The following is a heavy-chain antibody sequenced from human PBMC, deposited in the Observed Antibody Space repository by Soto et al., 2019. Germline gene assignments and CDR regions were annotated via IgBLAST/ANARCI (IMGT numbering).Heavy chain of an antibody. CDR3: VKERSGHSYAES. D-gene: IGHD5-18*01. CDR2: ISGSGDRT. V-gene: IGHV3-23*01. J-gene: IGHJ5*02. CDR1: GFTFSNYA. Sequence: EVLLLESGGGLVQPGGSLRVSCAASGFTFSNYAMSWLRQPPGKGLEWVSAISGSGDRTYYAASVKGRFTISRDNSKNTLYLQMNSLRVEDSAVYYCVKERSGHSYAESWGQGTLVTVSS.